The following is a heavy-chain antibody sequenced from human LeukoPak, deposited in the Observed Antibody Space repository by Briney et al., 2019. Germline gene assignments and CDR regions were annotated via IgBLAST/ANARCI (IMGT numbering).Heavy chain of an antibody. Sequence: GGSLRLSCVGSGFTFSDKWMSWVRQAPGKGLEWVSSITSSSSYIYYADSVKGRFTISRDNAKNSLYLQMNSLRAEDTAVYYCARDSTTVTSLDYWGQGTLVTVSS. CDR2: ITSSSSYI. CDR3: ARDSTTVTSLDY. V-gene: IGHV3-21*01. J-gene: IGHJ4*02. CDR1: GFTFSDKW. D-gene: IGHD4-17*01.